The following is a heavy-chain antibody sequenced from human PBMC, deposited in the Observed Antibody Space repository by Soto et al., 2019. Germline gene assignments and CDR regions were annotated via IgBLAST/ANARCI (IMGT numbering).Heavy chain of an antibody. D-gene: IGHD6-19*01. CDR2: ISAYNGNT. CDR3: ARWLRPGYSSGWLDY. J-gene: IGHJ4*02. CDR1: GYTFTSYG. V-gene: IGHV1-18*01. Sequence: ASVKVSCKASGYTFTSYGISWVRQAPGQGLEWMGWISAYNGNTNYAQKLQGRVTMTTDTSTSTAYMELRSLRSDDTAVYYCARWLRPGYSSGWLDYWGQGTLVTVSS.